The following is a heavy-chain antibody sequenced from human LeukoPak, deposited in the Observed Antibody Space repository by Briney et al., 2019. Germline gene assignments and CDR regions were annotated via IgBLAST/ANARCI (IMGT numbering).Heavy chain of an antibody. CDR2: IGTSSSTI. CDR1: GFTFSSYG. CDR3: AKGTHYYDSSGYWGAFDI. D-gene: IGHD3-22*01. J-gene: IGHJ3*02. Sequence: GGSLRLSCAASGFTFSSYGMNWVRQAPGKGLEWVSYIGTSSSTIYYADSVKGRFTISRDNSKNTLYLQMNSLRAEDTAVYYCAKGTHYYDSSGYWGAFDIWGQGTMVTVSS. V-gene: IGHV3-48*01.